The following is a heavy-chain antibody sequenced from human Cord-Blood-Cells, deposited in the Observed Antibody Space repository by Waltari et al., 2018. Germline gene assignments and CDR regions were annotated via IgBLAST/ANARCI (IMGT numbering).Heavy chain of an antibody. V-gene: IGHV5-51*01. D-gene: IGHD1-1*01. J-gene: IGHJ3*02. Sequence: EVQLVQSGAEVKKPGESLKISCKGSGYSFTSYWIGWVRQMPGKGLEWMGIIYPGDSDTRYSPSFQGQVTISADKSISTAYLQWSSLKDSDTAMYYCARLFRYNWNDLRGAFDIWGQGTMVTVSS. CDR2: IYPGDSDT. CDR1: GYSFTSYW. CDR3: ARLFRYNWNDLRGAFDI.